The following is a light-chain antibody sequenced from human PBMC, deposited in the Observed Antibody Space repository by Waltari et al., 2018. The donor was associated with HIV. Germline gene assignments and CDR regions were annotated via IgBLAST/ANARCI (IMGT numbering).Light chain of an antibody. CDR2: RAS. Sequence: DIQMTLSPSSLSASVGDRVTRTCRASQGIRNYLAWYQQKPGKVPELLIYRASTLQSGVPSRFSGSGSGTDFTLTISSLQPEDVATYYCQKYNSAPPFTFGPGTKVDIQ. J-gene: IGKJ3*01. CDR3: QKYNSAPPFT. CDR1: QGIRNY. V-gene: IGKV1-27*01.